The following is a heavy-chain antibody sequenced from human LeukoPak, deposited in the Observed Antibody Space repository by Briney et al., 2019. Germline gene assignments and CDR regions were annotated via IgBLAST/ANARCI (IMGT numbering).Heavy chain of an antibody. CDR1: GFTFSSSW. V-gene: IGHV3-7*01. CDR2: IKQDESEK. J-gene: IGHJ4*02. CDR3: ARDSTYATRFDY. Sequence: AGGSLRLSCAASGFTFSSSWMSWVRQAPGKGLEWGANIKQDESEKYSVDSVKGRFTISRDNAKNSLYLQMNILRAEDTAVYYCARDSTYATRFDYWGQGTLVTVSS. D-gene: IGHD2-15*01.